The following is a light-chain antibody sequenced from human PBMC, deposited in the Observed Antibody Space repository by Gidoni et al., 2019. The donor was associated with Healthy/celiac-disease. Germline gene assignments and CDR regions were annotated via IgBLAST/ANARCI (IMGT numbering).Light chain of an antibody. V-gene: IGLV2-18*02. CDR1: SSDVGSYNR. Sequence: QSALTQPPSGYGYPGQPVTTSCTGTSSDVGSYNRVSWYQQPPGPAPKFMIYEVSTRPSGVPDRFSGSKSGNTASLTISGLQAEDEADYYCSSYTISRTLIFGGGTKLTVL. J-gene: IGLJ2*01. CDR2: EVS. CDR3: SSYTISRTLI.